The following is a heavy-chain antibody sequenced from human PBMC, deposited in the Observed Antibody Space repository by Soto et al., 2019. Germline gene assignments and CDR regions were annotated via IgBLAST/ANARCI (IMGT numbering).Heavy chain of an antibody. CDR3: ARWVYGDYYYYGMDV. J-gene: IGHJ6*02. Sequence: PGESLKISCKGSGYSFTSYWISWVRQMPGKGLEWMGRIDPSDSYTNYSPSFQGHVTISADKSISTAYLQWSSLKASDTAMYYCARWVYGDYYYYGMDVWGQGTTVTVSS. CDR1: GYSFTSYW. CDR2: IDPSDSYT. D-gene: IGHD4-17*01. V-gene: IGHV5-10-1*01.